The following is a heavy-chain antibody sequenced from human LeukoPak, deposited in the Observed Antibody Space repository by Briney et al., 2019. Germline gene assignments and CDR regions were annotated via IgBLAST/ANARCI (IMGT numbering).Heavy chain of an antibody. J-gene: IGHJ4*02. D-gene: IGHD5-24*01. Sequence: GGSLRLSCAASAFTFSTYWMHWVRQAPGKGLLWVSRVNSDGSSTMYADSVKGRFTISRDNAKNSLYLQMNSLRAEDTAVYYCARDLEMATIKMFDYWGQGTLVTVSS. V-gene: IGHV3-74*03. CDR3: ARDLEMATIKMFDY. CDR2: VNSDGSST. CDR1: AFTFSTYW.